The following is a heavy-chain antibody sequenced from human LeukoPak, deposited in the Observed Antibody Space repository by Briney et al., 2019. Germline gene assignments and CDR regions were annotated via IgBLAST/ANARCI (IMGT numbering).Heavy chain of an antibody. D-gene: IGHD1/OR15-1a*01. J-gene: IGHJ3*02. CDR2: ISSRSRYI. CDR3: ARNKRADM. V-gene: IGHV3-21*01. Sequence: PGGSLRLSCAASGFTFSSYSMNWVRQAPGKGLEWVSSISSRSRYIYYEDSVKGRFTISRDNAKNSLSLQMISLRAEDTAVYYFARNKRADMWGQGTMVTVSS. CDR1: GFTFSSYS.